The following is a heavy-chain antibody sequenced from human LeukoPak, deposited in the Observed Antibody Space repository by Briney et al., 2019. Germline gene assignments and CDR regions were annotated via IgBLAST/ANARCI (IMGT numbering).Heavy chain of an antibody. V-gene: IGHV4-61*01. D-gene: IGHD3-10*01. CDR2: VYNSGTT. J-gene: IGHJ5*02. Sequence: SETLSLTCTVSGASVSSTYYYWSWIRQPPGKGLEYIGYVYNSGTTFYNPSLKSRVTISADTSKKQFSLKLTSVTAADTAIYYCARGAGGHRFDPWGLGTLVTVSS. CDR1: GASVSSTYYY. CDR3: ARGAGGHRFDP.